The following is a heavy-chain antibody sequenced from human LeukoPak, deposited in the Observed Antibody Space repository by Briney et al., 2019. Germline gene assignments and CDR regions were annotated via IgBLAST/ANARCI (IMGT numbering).Heavy chain of an antibody. J-gene: IGHJ4*02. CDR2: IIPIFGTA. D-gene: IGHD2-15*01. CDR1: GGTFSSYA. CDR3: ARTLYCSGGSCYSGFDY. Sequence: SVKVSCKASGGTFSSYAISWVRQAPGQGLEWMGGIIPIFGTANYAQKFQGRVTMTRDTSTSTVYMELSSLRSEDTAVYYCARTLYCSGGSCYSGFDYWGRGTLVTVSS. V-gene: IGHV1-69*05.